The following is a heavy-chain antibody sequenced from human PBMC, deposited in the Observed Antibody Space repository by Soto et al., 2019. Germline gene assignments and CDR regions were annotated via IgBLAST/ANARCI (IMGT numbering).Heavy chain of an antibody. CDR3: TTDTNSAVLLWFGELLQPNFDY. V-gene: IGHV3-15*07. J-gene: IGHJ4*02. D-gene: IGHD3-10*01. Sequence: GGSLRLSCAASGFTFSNAWMNWVRQAPGKGLEWVGRIKSKTDGGTTDYAAPVKGRFTMSSDDSKNTLYLQMNSLKTEDTAVYYCTTDTNSAVLLWFGELLQPNFDYWGQGTLVTVSS. CDR1: GFTFSNAW. CDR2: IKSKTDGGTT.